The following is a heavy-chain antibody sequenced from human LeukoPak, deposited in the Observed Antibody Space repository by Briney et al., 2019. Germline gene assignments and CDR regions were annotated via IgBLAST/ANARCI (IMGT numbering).Heavy chain of an antibody. Sequence: GGSLRLSCAASGFTVSSNYMSWVRQAPGKGLEWVSVIYSGGSTYYADSVKGRFTISRDNSKNTLYLQMNSLRAEDTAVYYCARGSYGGNSYDAFDIWGQGTMVTVSS. CDR1: GFTVSSNY. D-gene: IGHD4-23*01. V-gene: IGHV3-53*01. CDR2: IYSGGST. CDR3: ARGSYGGNSYDAFDI. J-gene: IGHJ3*02.